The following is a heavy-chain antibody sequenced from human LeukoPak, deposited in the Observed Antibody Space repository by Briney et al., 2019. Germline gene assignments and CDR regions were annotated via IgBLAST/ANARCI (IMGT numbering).Heavy chain of an antibody. Sequence: ASVKVSCKASGYTFTSYYMHWVRQAPGQGLEWMGIINPSGGSTSYAQKFQGRVTMTRDTSTSTVYMELSSLRSEDTAVYYCATSRRYYDSSGYSSFDYWGQGTLVTVSS. D-gene: IGHD3-22*01. CDR2: INPSGGST. J-gene: IGHJ4*02. CDR1: GYTFTSYY. V-gene: IGHV1-46*01. CDR3: ATSRRYYDSSGYSSFDY.